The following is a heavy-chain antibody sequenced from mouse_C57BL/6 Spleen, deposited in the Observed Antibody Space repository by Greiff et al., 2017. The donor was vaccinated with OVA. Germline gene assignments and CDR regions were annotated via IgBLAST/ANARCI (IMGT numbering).Heavy chain of an antibody. V-gene: IGHV5-4*01. J-gene: IGHJ3*01. CDR2: ISDGGSYT. CDR3: ANYYGSSSWFAY. Sequence: EVQRVESGGGLVKPGGSLKLSCAASGFTFSSYAMSWVRQTPEKRLEWVATISDGGSYTYYPDNVKGRFTISRDNAKNNLYLQMSHLKSEDTAMYYCANYYGSSSWFAYWGQGTLVTVSA. D-gene: IGHD1-1*01. CDR1: GFTFSSYA.